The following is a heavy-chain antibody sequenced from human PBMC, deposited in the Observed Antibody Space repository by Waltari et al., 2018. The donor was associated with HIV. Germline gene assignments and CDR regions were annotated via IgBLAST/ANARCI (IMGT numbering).Heavy chain of an antibody. V-gene: IGHV4-4*02. CDR2: IYHSGNT. CDR1: SGSISSSNW. J-gene: IGHJ5*02. CDR3: ARGEGYCSSTSCSTNWFDP. D-gene: IGHD2-2*01. Sequence: QVQLQESGPGLVKPSGTLSLTCAVSSGSISSSNWWSWVRQPPGKGREWIGEIYHSGNTNYNPSLKSRVTISVDKSKNEFSLKLSSVTAADTAVYYCARGEGYCSSTSCSTNWFDPWGQGTLVTVSS.